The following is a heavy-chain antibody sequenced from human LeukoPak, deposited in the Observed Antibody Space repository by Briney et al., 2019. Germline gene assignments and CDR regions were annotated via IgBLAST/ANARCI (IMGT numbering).Heavy chain of an antibody. CDR1: GFTFSSYG. V-gene: IGHV3-23*01. Sequence: SGGSLRLSCAASGFTFSSYGMSWVRQAPGKGLEWVSAISGSGGSTYYADSVKGRFTISRDNSKNTLYLQMNSLRAEDTAVYYCAKDLNGVDTAIGDYGYWGQGTLVTVSS. CDR3: AKDLNGVDTAIGDYGY. J-gene: IGHJ4*02. CDR2: ISGSGGST. D-gene: IGHD5-18*01.